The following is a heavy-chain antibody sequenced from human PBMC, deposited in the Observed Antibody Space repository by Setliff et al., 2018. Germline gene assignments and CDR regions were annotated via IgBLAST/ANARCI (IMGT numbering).Heavy chain of an antibody. V-gene: IGHV1-46*01. J-gene: IGHJ1*01. CDR3: ARDVVVNGPTMGIPGRGYFQH. D-gene: IGHD2-2*01. CDR2: INPGDGST. Sequence: ASVKVSCKASGYTFTTYYMHWVRQAPGQGLEWMGVINPGDGSTTYAQKFQDRVTMTSDTSTSTAYMELSSLRSEDTAVYYCARDVVVNGPTMGIPGRGYFQHWGQGTLVTVSS. CDR1: GYTFTTYY.